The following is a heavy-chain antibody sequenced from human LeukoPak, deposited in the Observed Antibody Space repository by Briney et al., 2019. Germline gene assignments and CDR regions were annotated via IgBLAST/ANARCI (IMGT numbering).Heavy chain of an antibody. V-gene: IGHV3-53*01. CDR1: GFTVSSNY. CDR3: ARPNCGGTYGMDV. CDR2: IYSGGST. Sequence: GGSLRLSCAASGFTVSSNYMSWVRQAPGKGLEWVSVIYSGGSTYYADSVKGRFTISRDNAKNSPYLQMDSLRDEDTAVYYCARPNCGGTYGMDVWGQGTTVTVSS. J-gene: IGHJ6*02. D-gene: IGHD2-21*01.